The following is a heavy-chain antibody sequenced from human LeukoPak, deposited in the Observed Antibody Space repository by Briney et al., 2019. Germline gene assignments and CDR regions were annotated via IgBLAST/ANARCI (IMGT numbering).Heavy chain of an antibody. CDR3: ARVGYSSRWRVVSAFDI. V-gene: IGHV1-18*01. CDR1: GYTFTSYG. CDR2: ICAYNGNT. D-gene: IGHD6-13*01. J-gene: IGHJ3*02. Sequence: GASVKVSCKASGYTFTSYGISWVRPAPGQGLEWMGWICAYNGNTNYAQKLQGRVTMTTDTSTSRAYVELRSLGSDDTAVYYCARVGYSSRWRVVSAFDIWGQGTMVTVSS.